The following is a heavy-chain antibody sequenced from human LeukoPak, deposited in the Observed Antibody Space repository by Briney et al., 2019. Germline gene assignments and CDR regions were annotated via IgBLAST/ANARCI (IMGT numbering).Heavy chain of an antibody. CDR1: GDTFSSYA. D-gene: IGHD3-10*01. J-gene: IGHJ4*02. CDR2: IVPISGTP. CDR3: ARHYGSGSYYSDYYFDY. V-gene: IGHV1-69*13. Sequence: SVKVSCKASGDTFSSYAISWVRQAPGQGLEWMGGIVPISGTPNYAQKFQGRVTITADESTSTAYMELSSLRSEDTAVYYCARHYGSGSYYSDYYFDYWGQGTLVTVSS.